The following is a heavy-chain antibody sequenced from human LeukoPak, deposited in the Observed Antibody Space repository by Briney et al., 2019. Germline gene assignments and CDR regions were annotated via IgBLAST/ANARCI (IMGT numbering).Heavy chain of an antibody. J-gene: IGHJ3*01. Sequence: GGSLRLSCAASGFTFNSYLMSWVRQAPGRGLEWVANIKKDGSEENYLDSVKGRFTVSRDNAKNSLNLQMNSLRGEDTAVYYCARSNPNRNALDLWGQGTMVTISS. V-gene: IGHV3-7*01. CDR1: GFTFNSYL. CDR3: ARSNPNRNALDL. CDR2: IKKDGSEE. D-gene: IGHD1-14*01.